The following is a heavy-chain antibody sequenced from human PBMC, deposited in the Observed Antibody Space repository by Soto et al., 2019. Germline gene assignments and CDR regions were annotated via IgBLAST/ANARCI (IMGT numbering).Heavy chain of an antibody. V-gene: IGHV3-23*01. CDR2: ISGSGGST. CDR3: AKDRSSWYKESLDY. D-gene: IGHD6-13*01. J-gene: IGHJ4*02. Sequence: EVQLLESGGGLVQPGGSLRLSCAASGFTFSSYAMSWVRQAPGKGLEWVSAISGSGGSTYYADSVKGRFTISRDNSKNTLYLQMDSLRAEDTAVYYCAKDRSSWYKESLDYWGQGTLVTVSS. CDR1: GFTFSSYA.